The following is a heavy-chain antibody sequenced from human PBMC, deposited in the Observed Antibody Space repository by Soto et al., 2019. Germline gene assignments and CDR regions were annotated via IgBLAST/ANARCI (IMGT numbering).Heavy chain of an antibody. CDR2: IFASGST. J-gene: IGHJ6*02. Sequence: QVQLQESGPGLVKPSETLSLTCTVSGGSISDYYWSWIRQLAGKGPEWIGRIFASGSTNYNPSLKSRVTMSVDTSKNQFSLRLRSVTAADTAVYYCARDGGRMMITSMDVWGQGTTVTVSS. D-gene: IGHD3-16*01. CDR1: GGSISDYY. CDR3: ARDGGRMMITSMDV. V-gene: IGHV4-4*07.